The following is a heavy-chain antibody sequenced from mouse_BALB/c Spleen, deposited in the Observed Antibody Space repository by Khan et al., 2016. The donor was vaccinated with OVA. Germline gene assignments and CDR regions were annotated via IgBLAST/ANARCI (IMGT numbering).Heavy chain of an antibody. CDR2: INTYTGEP. Sequence: QVELEESGPELMKPGETVKISCKASGYTFTNNGMNWVKQNPGKGLKWMGWINTYTGEPTYVDDFKGQFAFTLDTSSTTAYLQINNLKNEDTATDVCARVRYAGTMDYWGQGTSVTVSS. CDR1: GYTFTNNG. CDR3: ARVRYAGTMDY. V-gene: IGHV9-3-1*01. J-gene: IGHJ4*01. D-gene: IGHD2-14*01.